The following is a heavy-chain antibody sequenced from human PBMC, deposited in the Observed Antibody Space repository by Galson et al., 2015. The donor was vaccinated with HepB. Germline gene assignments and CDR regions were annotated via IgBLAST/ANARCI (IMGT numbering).Heavy chain of an antibody. CDR1: GDSVSSNSAA. J-gene: IGHJ3*02. Sequence: CAISGDSVSSNSAAWNWIRQSPSRGLEWLGRTYYRSKWYNDYAVSVKSRITINPDTSKNQFSLKLSSVTAADTAVYYCARDRDGAPLDDAFDIWGQGTMVTVSS. CDR3: ARDRDGAPLDDAFDI. D-gene: IGHD3-10*01. CDR2: TYYRSKWYN. V-gene: IGHV6-1*01.